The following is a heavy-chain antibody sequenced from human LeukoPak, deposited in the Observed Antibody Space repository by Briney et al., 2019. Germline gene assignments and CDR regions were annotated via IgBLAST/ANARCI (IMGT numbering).Heavy chain of an antibody. V-gene: IGHV3-30*03. CDR1: GFTVSSNY. J-gene: IGHJ4*02. Sequence: PGGSLRLSCAASGFTVSSNYMSWVRQAPGKGLEWVALISSDGNDKLYGDSVKGRFTVSRDDSKSTLYLQMNSLRVEDTAVYYCTTKVIRGNSGDDYDDWGQGTLVTVSS. D-gene: IGHD5-12*01. CDR3: TTKVIRGNSGDDYDD. CDR2: ISSDGNDK.